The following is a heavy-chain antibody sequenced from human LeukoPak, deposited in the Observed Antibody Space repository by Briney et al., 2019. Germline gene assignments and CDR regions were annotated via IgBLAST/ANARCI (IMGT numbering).Heavy chain of an antibody. V-gene: IGHV3-23*01. CDR2: TSGSGRSI. Sequence: GGSLRLSCSASGFTFSSYAMSWVRQAPGKGLEWVSGTSGSGRSIHYADSVKGRFTISRDNSKNTLYLQMNSLRADDTAVYYCAKDMNSWRDGSGLGDYFDYWGQGTLVTVSS. CDR1: GFTFSSYA. D-gene: IGHD6-19*01. CDR3: AKDMNSWRDGSGLGDYFDY. J-gene: IGHJ4*02.